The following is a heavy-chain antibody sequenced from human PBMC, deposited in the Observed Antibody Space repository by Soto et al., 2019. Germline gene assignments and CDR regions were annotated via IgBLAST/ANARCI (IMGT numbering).Heavy chain of an antibody. D-gene: IGHD6-13*01. CDR2: IDWDDDK. V-gene: IGHV2-70*01. J-gene: IGHJ6*02. CDR1: GFSLSTSGMC. CDR3: ARIPLAAYYYYGMDV. Sequence: SGPTLVNPTQTLTLTCTFSGFSLSTSGMCVSWIRQPPGKALEWLALIDWDDDKYYSTSLKTRLTISKDTSKNQVVLTMTNMDPVDTATYYCARIPLAAYYYYGMDVWGQGTTVTVSS.